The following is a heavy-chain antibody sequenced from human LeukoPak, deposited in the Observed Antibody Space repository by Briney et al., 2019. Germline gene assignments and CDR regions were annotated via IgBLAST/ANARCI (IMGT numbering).Heavy chain of an antibody. V-gene: IGHV3-23*01. CDR1: GFTFRSYA. J-gene: IGHJ4*02. Sequence: GGSLRLSCAASGFTFRSYAMTWVRQTPEKSLEWVSAISGSGGSTYYADSVKGRFTISRDNSKNTLYLQMNSLRAEDTAVYYCAKDRDYGDYAFDYWGQGTLVTVSS. D-gene: IGHD4-17*01. CDR3: AKDRDYGDYAFDY. CDR2: ISGSGGST.